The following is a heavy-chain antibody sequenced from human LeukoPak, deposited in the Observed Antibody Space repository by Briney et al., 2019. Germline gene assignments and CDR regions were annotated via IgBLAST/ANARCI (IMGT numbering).Heavy chain of an antibody. CDR1: GYSISSGYY. V-gene: IGHV4-38-2*01. CDR2: IYHSGSA. J-gene: IGHJ4*02. Sequence: SETLSLTCAVSGYSISSGYYWGWIRQPPGKGLEWIGSIYHSGSAYYNPSLKSRVTISVDTSKNQLSLKLSSVTAADTAVYYCARQLAAAGTHDYWGQGTLVTVSS. CDR3: ARQLAAAGTHDY. D-gene: IGHD6-13*01.